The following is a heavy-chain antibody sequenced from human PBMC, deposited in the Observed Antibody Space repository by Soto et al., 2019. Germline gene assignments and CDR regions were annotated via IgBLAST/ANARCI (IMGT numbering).Heavy chain of an antibody. CDR3: ALGESFGYGVFDI. V-gene: IGHV1-2*04. J-gene: IGHJ3*02. D-gene: IGHD3-10*01. CDR2: INLNRGGT. Sequence: QVLLVQSGAEMKKPGASVKVSCKASGYTYTGYNVHWVRQAHGQGPQWVGWINLNRGGTNYAPEFQDWVNMTRDMSISTLYLELKRLRSDDTAMYYCALGESFGYGVFDIWGQGTMVVVS. CDR1: GYTYTGYN.